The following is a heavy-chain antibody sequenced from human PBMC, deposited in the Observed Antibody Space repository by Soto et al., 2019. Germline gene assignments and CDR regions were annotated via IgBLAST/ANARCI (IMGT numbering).Heavy chain of an antibody. CDR3: AVTREIPYYHGMDV. V-gene: IGHV1-69*01. D-gene: IGHD2-2*02. CDR2: IIPIFVSA. Sequence: QVQLVQSGAEVKKPGSSVKVSCKAPGGTLSSYAINWVRQAPGQGLEWMGGIIPIFVSANYAPKFQGRVTISADESTSTAYMEVSSLRSEDTAVYYCAVTREIPYYHGMDVWGQGTTVTVSS. J-gene: IGHJ6*02. CDR1: GGTLSSYA.